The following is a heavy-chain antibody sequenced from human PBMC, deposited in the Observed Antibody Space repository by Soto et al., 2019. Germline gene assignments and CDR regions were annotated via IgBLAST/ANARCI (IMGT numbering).Heavy chain of an antibody. CDR3: ARVHWLVLDAFDI. V-gene: IGHV1-2*02. D-gene: IGHD6-19*01. CDR1: GYTFTGYY. CDR2: INPNSGGT. Sequence: GASVKVSCKASGYTFTGYYMHWVRQAPGQGLEWMGWINPNSGGTNYAQKFQGRVTMTRDTSISTAYMELSRLRSNDTAVYYCARVHWLVLDAFDIWGQGTMVTVSS. J-gene: IGHJ3*02.